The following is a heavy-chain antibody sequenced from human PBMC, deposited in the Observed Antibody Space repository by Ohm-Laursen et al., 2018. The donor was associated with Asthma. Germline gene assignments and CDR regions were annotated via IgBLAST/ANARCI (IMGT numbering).Heavy chain of an antibody. CDR1: GFTFSSYG. J-gene: IGHJ4*02. Sequence: SLRLSCAASGFTFSSYGIHWVRQAPGKGMEWVAVISYDGSYKDYVDSVKGRFTISRDNSKNTVYLQMDSLRPDDTAVYYCARDVMEWYLPAFDFWGQGTLVTGSS. D-gene: IGHD3-3*01. CDR2: ISYDGSYK. CDR3: ARDVMEWYLPAFDF. V-gene: IGHV3-30*03.